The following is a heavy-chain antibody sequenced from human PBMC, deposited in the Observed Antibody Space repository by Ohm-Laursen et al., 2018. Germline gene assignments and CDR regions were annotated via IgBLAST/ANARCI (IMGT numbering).Heavy chain of an antibody. J-gene: IGHJ6*02. Sequence: SDTLSLTCTVSGGSISSYYWNWIRQPPGQGLEWIGYVSYSGSTNYNPSLKSRVTISVDTSKNQFSLKLSSVTAADTAVYYWARAVVVVAASGYYYYGMDVWGQGTTVTVSS. CDR1: GGSISSYY. D-gene: IGHD2-15*01. CDR3: ARAVVVVAASGYYYYGMDV. CDR2: VSYSGST. V-gene: IGHV4-59*07.